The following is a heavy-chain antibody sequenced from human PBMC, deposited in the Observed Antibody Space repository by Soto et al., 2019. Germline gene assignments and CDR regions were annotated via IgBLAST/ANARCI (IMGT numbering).Heavy chain of an antibody. J-gene: IGHJ3*01. CDR1: GFTFSKYW. CDR2: VSSDGSST. Sequence: GGSLRLSCAASGFTFSKYWMHWVRQAPGKGLVWVSRVSSDGSSTSYGDSVRGRFTISRDNAENRLYLQMTSLRAEDTAVYYCERILPHDGFDLCGQGSMVTVS. CDR3: ERILPHDGFDL. V-gene: IGHV3-74*01.